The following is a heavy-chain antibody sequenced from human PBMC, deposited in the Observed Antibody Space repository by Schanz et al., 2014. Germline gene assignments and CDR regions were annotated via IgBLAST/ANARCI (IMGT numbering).Heavy chain of an antibody. Sequence: QVQLQESGPGLVKPSETLSLTCSVSGGDIGNYYWSWIRQPPGKGLEWIGYIHQSGGTNYNPSLKSRATILVDPSKTKFSLRLPSLTAADTAVYYCARFLDDDPAWGQGTLVTVSS. J-gene: IGHJ5*02. CDR3: ARFLDDDPA. D-gene: IGHD1-1*01. V-gene: IGHV4-59*08. CDR1: GGDIGNYY. CDR2: IHQSGGT.